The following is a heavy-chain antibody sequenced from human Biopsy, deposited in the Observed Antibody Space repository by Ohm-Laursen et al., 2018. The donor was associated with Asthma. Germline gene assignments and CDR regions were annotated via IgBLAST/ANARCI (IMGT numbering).Heavy chain of an antibody. J-gene: IGHJ6*02. CDR1: GGTFSSYA. CDR3: ARGYSGSDRIVYYYSGLEV. D-gene: IGHD5-12*01. Sequence: SVKVSCKVSGGTFSSYAISWVRQAPGQGLEWMGGLIPVLGTPDHAQMFEGRVTITADESTSTAYIELSSLSSEDTAVYYCARGYSGSDRIVYYYSGLEVWGQGTTVTVSS. CDR2: LIPVLGTP. V-gene: IGHV1-69*13.